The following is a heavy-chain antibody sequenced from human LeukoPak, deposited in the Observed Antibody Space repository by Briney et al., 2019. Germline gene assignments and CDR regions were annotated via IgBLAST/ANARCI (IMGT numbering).Heavy chain of an antibody. CDR3: ARARVVATVVHWFDP. J-gene: IGHJ5*02. CDR2: IIPIFGTA. V-gene: IGHV1-69*05. D-gene: IGHD5-12*01. Sequence: SVKVSCKASGGTFSSYAISWVRQAPGQGLEWMGGIIPIFGTANYAQKFQGRVTITTDESTSTAYMEMSSLRSEDTAVYYCARARVVATVVHWFDPWGQGTLVTVSS. CDR1: GGTFSSYA.